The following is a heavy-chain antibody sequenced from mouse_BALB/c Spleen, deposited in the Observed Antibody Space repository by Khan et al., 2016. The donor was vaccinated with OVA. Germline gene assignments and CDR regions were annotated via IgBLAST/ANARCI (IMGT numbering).Heavy chain of an antibody. D-gene: IGHD3-2*02. CDR1: GYAFTDYL. V-gene: IGHV1-54*01. J-gene: IGHJ3*01. CDR3: SRSGYGFGAY. CDR2: INPGSGGT. Sequence: VELVESGAELVRPGTSVKVSCEASGYAFTDYLIEWLKQRPGQGLEWIGVINPGSGGTHYNEEFMDRATLTADKSSSTAYMQLSSLTSDDSAVYFCSRSGYGFGAYWGPGTLVTVAA.